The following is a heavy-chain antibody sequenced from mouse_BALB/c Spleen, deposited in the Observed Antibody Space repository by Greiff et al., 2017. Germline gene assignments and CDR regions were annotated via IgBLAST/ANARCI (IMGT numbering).Heavy chain of an antibody. Sequence: EVQGVESGGGLVKPGGSLKLSCAASGFTFSSYAMSWVRQTPEKRLEWVASISSGGSTYYPDSVKGRFTISRDNAKNTLYLQMSSLKSEDTAMYYCASGRDYGSSFDYWGQGTTLTVSS. CDR1: GFTFSSYA. J-gene: IGHJ2*01. V-gene: IGHV5-6*01. CDR2: ISSGGST. D-gene: IGHD1-1*01. CDR3: ASGRDYGSSFDY.